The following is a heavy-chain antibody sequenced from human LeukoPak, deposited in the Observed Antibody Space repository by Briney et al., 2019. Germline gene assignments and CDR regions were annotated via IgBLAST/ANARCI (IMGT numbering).Heavy chain of an antibody. Sequence: ASVKVSCKASGGTFSSYAISWVRQAPGQGLEWMGGIIPIFGTANYAQKFQGRVTITADESTSTAYMELSSLRSEDTAVYYCAREKTGGDAFDIWGQGTTVTVSS. D-gene: IGHD3-16*01. CDR2: IIPIFGTA. V-gene: IGHV1-69*13. CDR1: GGTFSSYA. J-gene: IGHJ3*02. CDR3: AREKTGGDAFDI.